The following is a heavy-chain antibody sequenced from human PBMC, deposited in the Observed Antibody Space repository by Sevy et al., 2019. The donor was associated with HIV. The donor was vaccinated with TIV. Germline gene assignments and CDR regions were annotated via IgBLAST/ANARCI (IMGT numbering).Heavy chain of an antibody. Sequence: GGSLRLSCAASGFPFSNFAMSWVRQAPGKGLEWVSTLIGGGSRTYYADSVTGRFIISRENSRNTLYLQMNSLRAEDTAIYYCAKRRVQSGLSGGGANYGMDVCGRGTTVTVS. J-gene: IGHJ6*02. V-gene: IGHV3-23*01. D-gene: IGHD2-8*02. CDR2: LIGGGSRT. CDR3: AKRRVQSGLSGGGANYGMDV. CDR1: GFPFSNFA.